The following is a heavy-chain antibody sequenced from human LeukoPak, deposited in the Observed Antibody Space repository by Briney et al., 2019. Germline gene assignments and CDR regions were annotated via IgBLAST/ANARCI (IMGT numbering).Heavy chain of an antibody. CDR2: INPNSGGT. CDR3: ARAAYYYDGSGYYLGD. CDR1: GYTFTDYY. Sequence: ASVKVSCKASGYTFTDYYMHWVRQAPGQGLEWMGRINPNSGGTNYAQKFQARVTMTRDTSISTAYMELSRRRSDDMALYYCARAAYYYDGSGYYLGDWGQGTLVTVSS. D-gene: IGHD3-22*01. J-gene: IGHJ4*02. V-gene: IGHV1-2*06.